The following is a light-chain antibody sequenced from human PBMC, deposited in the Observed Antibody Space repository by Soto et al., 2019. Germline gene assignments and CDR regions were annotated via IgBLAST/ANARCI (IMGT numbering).Light chain of an antibody. J-gene: IGKJ4*01. CDR3: QQYYRTPLLT. CDR2: WAS. V-gene: IGKV4-1*01. Sequence: DIVMTQSPDSLAVSLGERATINCKSSQSLLYSSKNKNYLAWYQQKPGQPPKLLIYWASTRESGVPDRFSGSGSGTDFPLTISSLQAEDVAVYYCQQYYRTPLLTFGGGTKVEIK. CDR1: QSLLYSSKNKNY.